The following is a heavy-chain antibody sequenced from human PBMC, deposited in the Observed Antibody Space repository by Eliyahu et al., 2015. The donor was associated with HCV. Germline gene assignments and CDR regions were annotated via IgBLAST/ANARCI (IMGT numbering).Heavy chain of an antibody. CDR2: IKXKTDGGTT. J-gene: IGHJ6*03. Sequence: EVQLVESGGGLVKPGGSLRLSCAXSGFXFSKAWMSLVRXAPGKXLEWIGRIKXKTDGGTTDYAAPVKGRFTISRDDSKSTLYLQMNSLKTEDTAVYYCTTGXPGGFDYYLDVWGQGTTVTVSS. D-gene: IGHD3-10*01. CDR1: GFXFSKAW. CDR3: TTGXPGGFDYYLDV. V-gene: IGHV3-15*01.